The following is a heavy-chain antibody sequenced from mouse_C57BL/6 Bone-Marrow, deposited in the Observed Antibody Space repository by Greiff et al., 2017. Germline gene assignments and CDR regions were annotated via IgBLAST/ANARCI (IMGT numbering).Heavy chain of an antibody. Sequence: QVQLQQSGPELVKPGASVKISCKASGYTFTDYYINWVKQRPGPGLEWIGWIFPGRGSTYYNEKFKGKATLTVDKSSITAYMLLSSLTSEDSAVYFCARCGYYDYVWFAYWGQGTLVTVSA. J-gene: IGHJ3*01. CDR1: GYTFTDYY. CDR2: IFPGRGST. D-gene: IGHD2-4*01. CDR3: ARCGYYDYVWFAY. V-gene: IGHV1-75*01.